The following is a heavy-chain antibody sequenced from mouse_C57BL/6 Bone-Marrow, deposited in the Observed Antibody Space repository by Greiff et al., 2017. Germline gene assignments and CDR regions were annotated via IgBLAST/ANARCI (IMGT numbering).Heavy chain of an antibody. CDR3: ARGIPYYITTVVDY. Sequence: QVQLKQPGAELVKPGASVKLSCKASGYTFTSYWMHWVKQRPGQGLEWIGMIHPNSGSTNYNEKFKSKATLTVDKSSSTAYMQLSSLTSEDSAVYYCARGIPYYITTVVDYWGQGTTLTVSS. D-gene: IGHD1-1*01. V-gene: IGHV1-64*01. J-gene: IGHJ2*01. CDR2: IHPNSGST. CDR1: GYTFTSYW.